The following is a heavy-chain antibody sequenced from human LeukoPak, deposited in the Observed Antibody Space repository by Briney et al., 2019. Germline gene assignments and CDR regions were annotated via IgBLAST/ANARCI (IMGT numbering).Heavy chain of an antibody. D-gene: IGHD5-18*01. Sequence: PGRSLRLSCVASGFTITGYAMYWVRQSPGKGLDFVASISHDETERYRESVKGRFTISRDTSKNTVYLQMNTLRAEDSALYYCTRTGLGYTLGNGLDAWGQGTQVTVSS. J-gene: IGHJ5*02. CDR1: GFTITGYA. V-gene: IGHV3-30*03. CDR2: ISHDETE. CDR3: TRTGLGYTLGNGLDA.